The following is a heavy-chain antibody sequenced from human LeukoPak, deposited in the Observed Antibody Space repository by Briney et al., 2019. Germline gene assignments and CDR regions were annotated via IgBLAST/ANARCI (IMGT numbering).Heavy chain of an antibody. D-gene: IGHD3-10*01. Sequence: PGGSLRLSCAASGFTFSSYGMSWVRQAPGKGLEWVSAIGGRDGSTYYADSVKGRFTISRDNSKNTLYVQMNSLRAEDTAVYYCAKDLWDSGSQAYFDYWGQGTLVTVSS. CDR2: IGGRDGST. J-gene: IGHJ4*02. CDR3: AKDLWDSGSQAYFDY. CDR1: GFTFSSYG. V-gene: IGHV3-23*01.